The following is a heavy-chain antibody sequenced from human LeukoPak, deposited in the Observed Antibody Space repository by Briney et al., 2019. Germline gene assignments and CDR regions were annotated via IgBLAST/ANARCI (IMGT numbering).Heavy chain of an antibody. Sequence: PGGSLRLSCAASGFTFSSYAMSWVRQAPGKGLEWVSGISTSGGSTSYADSVKGQFTISRDNPRNTLYMQMNSLRAEDTAVYYCAIMHRYYDGSGYWVQWGQGTLVTVSS. J-gene: IGHJ4*02. D-gene: IGHD3-22*01. CDR2: ISTSGGST. V-gene: IGHV3-23*01. CDR3: AIMHRYYDGSGYWVQ. CDR1: GFTFSSYA.